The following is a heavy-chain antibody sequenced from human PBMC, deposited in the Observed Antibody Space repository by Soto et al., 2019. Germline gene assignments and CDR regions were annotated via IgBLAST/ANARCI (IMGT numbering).Heavy chain of an antibody. J-gene: IGHJ6*02. D-gene: IGHD6-19*01. CDR1: GFTFSSYG. V-gene: IGHV3-30*18. CDR3: AKVAVAGTIGYYYYGMDV. CDR2: ISYDGSNK. Sequence: QVQLVESGGGVVQPGRSLRLSCAASGFTFSSYGMHWVRQAPGKGLEWVAVISYDGSNKYYADSVKGRFTISRDNSKNTLYLQMNSLRAEDTAVYYCAKVAVAGTIGYYYYGMDVWGQGTTVTVSS.